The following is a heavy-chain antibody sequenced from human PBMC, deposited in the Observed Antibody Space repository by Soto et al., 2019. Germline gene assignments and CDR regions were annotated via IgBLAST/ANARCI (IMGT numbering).Heavy chain of an antibody. CDR3: ARARTYCSSTSCYRKAFDI. CDR2: INPNSGGT. Sequence: GASVKVSCKASGYTFTGYYMHWVRQAPGQGLEWMGWINPNSGGTNYAQKFQGWVTMTRDTSISTAYMELSRLRSDDTAVYYCARARTYCSSTSCYRKAFDIWGQGTMVTVSS. CDR1: GYTFTGYY. J-gene: IGHJ3*02. D-gene: IGHD2-2*01. V-gene: IGHV1-2*04.